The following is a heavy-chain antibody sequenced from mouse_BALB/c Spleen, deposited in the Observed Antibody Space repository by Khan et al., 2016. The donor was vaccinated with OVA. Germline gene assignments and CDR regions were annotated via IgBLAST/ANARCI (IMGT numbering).Heavy chain of an antibody. CDR1: GFSLSRYN. J-gene: IGHJ4*01. Sequence: VQLVESGPGLVAPSQSLSITCTVSGFSLSRYNIHWVRQPPGKGLEWLGMIWGGGGTDYNSTLKSRLSIRKDNSKSQVLLKMNSLQTDDTAMYYCARAYCRYDGYYAMDYWGQGTSVTVSS. D-gene: IGHD2-14*01. V-gene: IGHV2-6-4*01. CDR3: ARAYCRYDGYYAMDY. CDR2: IWGGGGT.